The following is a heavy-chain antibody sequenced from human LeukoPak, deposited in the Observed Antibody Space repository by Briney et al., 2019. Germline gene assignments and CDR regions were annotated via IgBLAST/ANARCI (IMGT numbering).Heavy chain of an antibody. Sequence: GGSLRLSCAASGFTFSSYAMSWVRQAPGTGLEWVSAVSGSGSYTNYADSVKGRFTISRDNSKNTLYLQMKSLRADDTAVYYCAKADDYGARWYFDYWGQGTLVTVSS. CDR2: VSGSGSYT. CDR3: AKADDYGARWYFDY. D-gene: IGHD4-17*01. CDR1: GFTFSSYA. J-gene: IGHJ4*02. V-gene: IGHV3-23*01.